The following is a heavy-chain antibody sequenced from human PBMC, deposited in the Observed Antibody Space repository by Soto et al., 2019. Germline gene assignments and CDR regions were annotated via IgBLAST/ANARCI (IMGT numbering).Heavy chain of an antibody. J-gene: IGHJ5*02. V-gene: IGHV5-51*01. Sequence: GESLKISCKGSGYSFTSYWIGWVRQMPGKGLEWMGIIYPGDSDTRYSPSFQGQVTISADKSISTAYLQWSSLKASDTAMYYCARQGGCSGGSCPSNWFDPWGQGTLVTVPQ. CDR1: GYSFTSYW. CDR3: ARQGGCSGGSCPSNWFDP. D-gene: IGHD2-15*01. CDR2: IYPGDSDT.